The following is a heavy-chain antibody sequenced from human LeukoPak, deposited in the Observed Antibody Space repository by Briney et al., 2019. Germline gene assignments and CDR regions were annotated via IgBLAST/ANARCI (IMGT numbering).Heavy chain of an antibody. D-gene: IGHD2/OR15-2a*01. CDR2: INHSGST. V-gene: IGHV4-34*01. J-gene: IGHJ6*03. CDR1: DGSLSGYY. Sequence: SETLSLTCGVYDGSLSGYYWSWIRQPPGKGLEWIGEINHSGSTNYNPSLKSRVTISVDTSKNQFSLKLSSVTAADTAVYYCARRVLYYYYMDVWGKGTTVTISS. CDR3: ARRVLYYYYMDV.